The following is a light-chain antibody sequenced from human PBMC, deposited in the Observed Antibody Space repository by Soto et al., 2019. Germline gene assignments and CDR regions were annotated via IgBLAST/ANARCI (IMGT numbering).Light chain of an antibody. J-gene: IGLJ1*01. Sequence: QSVLTQPRSVSGSPGQSVTISCTGTSSDVGAYNYVSWYQQHPGKAPRVMMYDVSKRPSGVPDRFSGSKSGNMASLTISGLQAEDEADYYCSSYAGRYTYVFGSGTKLTVL. CDR2: DVS. CDR1: SSDVGAYNY. V-gene: IGLV2-11*01. CDR3: SSYAGRYTYV.